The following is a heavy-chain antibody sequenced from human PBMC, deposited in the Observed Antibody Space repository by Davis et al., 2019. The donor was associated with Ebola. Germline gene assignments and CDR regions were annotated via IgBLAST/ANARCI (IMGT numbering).Heavy chain of an antibody. CDR3: ALSTLQLALVTIDAFDI. V-gene: IGHV1-2*06. CDR1: GYTFTGYY. CDR2: INPNSGGT. J-gene: IGHJ3*02. Sequence: ASVKVSCKASGYTFTGYYMHWVRQAPGQGLEWMGRINPNSGGTNYAQKFQGRVTMTRDTSASTAYMELSSLRSEDTAVYYCALSTLQLALVTIDAFDIWGQGTMVTVSS. D-gene: IGHD5-18*01.